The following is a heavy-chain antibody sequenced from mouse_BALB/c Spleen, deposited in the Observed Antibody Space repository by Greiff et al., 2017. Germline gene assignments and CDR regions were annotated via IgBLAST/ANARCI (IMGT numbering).Heavy chain of an antibody. D-gene: IGHD3-3*01. CDR2: ISYSGST. V-gene: IGHV3-8*02. CDR3: ARFLAKAGKDYAMDY. CDR1: GDSITSGY. J-gene: IGHJ4*01. Sequence: VQLKQSGPSLVKPSQTLSLTCSVTGDSITSGYWNWIRKFPGNKLEYMGYISYSGSTYYNPSLKSRISITRDTSKNQYYLQLNSVTTEDTATYYCARFLAKAGKDYAMDYWGQGTSVTVSS.